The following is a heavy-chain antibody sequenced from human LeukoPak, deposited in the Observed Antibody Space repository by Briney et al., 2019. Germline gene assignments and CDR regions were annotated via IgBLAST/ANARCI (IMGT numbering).Heavy chain of an antibody. J-gene: IGHJ5*02. CDR1: GGTFSSYA. CDR2: IIPIFGTA. D-gene: IGHD2-2*01. V-gene: IGHV1-69*13. CDR3: ARGAAAHGGEFNWFDP. Sequence: SVKVSCKASGGTFSSYAISWVRQAPGQGLEWMGGIIPIFGTANYAQKFQGRVTITADESTSTAYMELSSLRSEDTAVYYCARGAAAHGGEFNWFDPWGQETLVTVSS.